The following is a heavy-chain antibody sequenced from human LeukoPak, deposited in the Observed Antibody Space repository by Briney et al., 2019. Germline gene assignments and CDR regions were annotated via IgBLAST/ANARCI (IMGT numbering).Heavy chain of an antibody. CDR3: ARYAVHGSPFWDY. Sequence: PGGSLRLSCAASRFTFSNDAMSWVRQAPGKGLEWVSAISGSGGSTYYADSVKGRFTISRDNSKNTLYLQLNSLRAEDTAVYYCARYAVHGSPFWDYWGQGTLVTVSS. CDR1: RFTFSNDA. V-gene: IGHV3-23*01. J-gene: IGHJ4*02. CDR2: ISGSGGST. D-gene: IGHD6-19*01.